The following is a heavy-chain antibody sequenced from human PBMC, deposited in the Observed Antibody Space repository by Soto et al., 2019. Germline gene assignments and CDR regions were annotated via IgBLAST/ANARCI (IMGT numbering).Heavy chain of an antibody. D-gene: IGHD3-9*01. CDR1: GFTFSSYA. J-gene: IGHJ4*02. Sequence: EVQLLESGGGLVQPGGSLRLSCAASGFTFSSYAMSWVRQAPGKGLEWVSAISGSGGSTYYADSVKGRFTISRDNSKNTPYLQMNSLRAEDTAVYYCAKERYFDWAGGKHFDYWGQGTLVTVSS. CDR3: AKERYFDWAGGKHFDY. CDR2: ISGSGGST. V-gene: IGHV3-23*01.